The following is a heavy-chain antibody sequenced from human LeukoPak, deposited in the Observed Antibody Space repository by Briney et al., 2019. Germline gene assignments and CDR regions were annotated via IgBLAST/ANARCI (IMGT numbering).Heavy chain of an antibody. CDR1: GFSFSDHY. Sequence: GGSLRLSCAASGFSFSDHYMAWIRQAPGKGLEWVSYVSGSGNTIYHADSVKGRFTISRDTAKNSVHLQMNSLRVDDTAAYYCARGPDYYYDSSGSFDYWGQGTLVTVSS. V-gene: IGHV3-11*01. CDR3: ARGPDYYYDSSGSFDY. CDR2: VSGSGNTI. J-gene: IGHJ4*02. D-gene: IGHD3-22*01.